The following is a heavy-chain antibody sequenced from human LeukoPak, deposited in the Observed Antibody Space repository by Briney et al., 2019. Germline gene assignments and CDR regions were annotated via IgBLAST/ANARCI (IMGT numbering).Heavy chain of an antibody. Sequence: SETLSLTCAVYGGSFSGYYWGWIRQPPGKGLEWIGEINHSGSINYNPSLKSRVTISVDTSKNQFSLKLSSVTAADTAVYYCARGFRTPMYYYYYYMDVWGKGTTVTVSS. J-gene: IGHJ6*03. V-gene: IGHV4-34*01. CDR1: GGSFSGYY. CDR2: INHSGSI. CDR3: ARGFRTPMYYYYYYMDV. D-gene: IGHD2-15*01.